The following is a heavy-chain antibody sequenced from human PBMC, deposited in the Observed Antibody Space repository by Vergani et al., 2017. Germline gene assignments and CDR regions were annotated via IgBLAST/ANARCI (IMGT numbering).Heavy chain of an antibody. CDR3: ARETDTGSSVSYNYYAMDV. Sequence: QVQLVESGGGLVKPGGSLRLSCAASGFTFSAHYMSWVRQAPGKGLEWISYMSSGDSIYYADSAKGRFSVSKDNTKNTLYLQMNSLRAEDTAVYYCARETDTGSSVSYNYYAMDVWGQGTTVSVSS. J-gene: IGHJ6*02. CDR1: GFTFSAHY. CDR2: MSSGDSI. D-gene: IGHD3-9*01. V-gene: IGHV3-11*04.